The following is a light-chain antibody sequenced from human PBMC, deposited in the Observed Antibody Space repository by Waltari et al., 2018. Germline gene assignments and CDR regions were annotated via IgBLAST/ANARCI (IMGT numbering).Light chain of an antibody. CDR3: QQYNSYSLLT. CDR1: QSISNW. J-gene: IGKJ4*01. Sequence: DIQMTQSPSTLSASVGDRVTITCRASQSISNWLAWYQQKPGKAPKLLIYKASTLESGVPSRFSGSGSGTEFTLTISSLQPDDFATYYCQQYNSYSLLTFGGGTNVEIK. CDR2: KAS. V-gene: IGKV1-5*03.